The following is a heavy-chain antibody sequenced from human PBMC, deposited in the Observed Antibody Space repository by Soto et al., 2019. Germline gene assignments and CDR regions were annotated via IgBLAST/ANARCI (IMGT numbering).Heavy chain of an antibody. Sequence: QVQLQESGPGLVKPSETLSLTCTVSGGSVTSDLYYWSWIRQPPGKGLEWIGYIDYSGTIKYNPSLESRVTISKSQSSLSLSSVTAADTAVYYCARLLTRTTGWLYFDYWGQGTRVTVSS. CDR1: GGSVTSDLYY. CDR3: ARLLTRTTGWLYFDY. CDR2: IDYSGTI. V-gene: IGHV4-61*01. D-gene: IGHD6-19*01. J-gene: IGHJ4*02.